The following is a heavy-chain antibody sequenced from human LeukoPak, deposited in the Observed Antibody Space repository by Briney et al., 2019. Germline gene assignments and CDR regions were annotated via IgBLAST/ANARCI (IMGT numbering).Heavy chain of an antibody. CDR3: ARGRDSGYDEFDY. V-gene: IGHV1-69*06. Sequence: GASVKVSCKASGGTFSSYAISWVRQAPGQGLEWMGGIIPIFGTANYAQKFQGRVTITADKSTSTAYMELSSLKSEDTAVYYCARGRDSGYDEFDYWGQGTLVTVSS. CDR1: GGTFSSYA. D-gene: IGHD5-12*01. J-gene: IGHJ4*02. CDR2: IIPIFGTA.